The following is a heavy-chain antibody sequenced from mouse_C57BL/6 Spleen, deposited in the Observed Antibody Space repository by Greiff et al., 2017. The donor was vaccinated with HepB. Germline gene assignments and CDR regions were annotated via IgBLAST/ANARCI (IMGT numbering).Heavy chain of an antibody. CDR1: GYTFTSYW. Sequence: QVQLQQPGAELVKPGASVKMSCKASGYTFTSYWITWVKQRPGPGLEWIGDIYPGSGSTKYNEKFKSKATLTVGTSSSTAYMQLSSLTSEDSAVYYCARGRRTGDYYAMDYWGQGTSVTVSS. J-gene: IGHJ4*01. CDR2: IYPGSGST. V-gene: IGHV1-55*01. CDR3: ARGRRTGDYYAMDY.